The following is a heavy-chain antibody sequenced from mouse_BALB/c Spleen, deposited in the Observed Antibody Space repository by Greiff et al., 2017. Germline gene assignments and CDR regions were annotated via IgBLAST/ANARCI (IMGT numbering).Heavy chain of an antibody. CDR2: ISSGSSTI. J-gene: IGHJ4*01. CDR3: ARRKEVRSYAMDY. CDR1: GFTFSSFG. Sequence: EVQRVESGGGLVQPGGSRKLSCAASGFTFSSFGMHWVRQAPEKGLEWVAYISSGSSTIYYADTVKGRFTISRDNPKNTLFLQMTSLRSEDTAMYYCARRKEVRSYAMDYWGQGTSVTVSS. V-gene: IGHV5-17*02. D-gene: IGHD2-14*01.